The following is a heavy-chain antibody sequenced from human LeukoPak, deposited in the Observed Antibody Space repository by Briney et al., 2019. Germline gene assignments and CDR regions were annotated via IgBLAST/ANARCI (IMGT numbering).Heavy chain of an antibody. CDR1: GGSISSSSYH. Sequence: PSETLSLTCTVSGGSISSSSYHWGWIRQPPGKGLEWIGSIHYSGSTYYNPSLKSRVTLSVDTSRNQFSLKLSSVTAADTAVYYCARKLSSSCYFDYWGQGTLVTVSS. D-gene: IGHD2-2*01. V-gene: IGHV4-39*01. CDR3: ARKLSSSCYFDY. CDR2: IHYSGST. J-gene: IGHJ4*02.